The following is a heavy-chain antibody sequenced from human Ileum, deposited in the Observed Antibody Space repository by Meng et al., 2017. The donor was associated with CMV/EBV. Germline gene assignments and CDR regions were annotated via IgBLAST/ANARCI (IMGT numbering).Heavy chain of an antibody. V-gene: IGHV1-18*04. D-gene: IGHD6-13*01. CDR1: GYSFTNYF. CDR2: ISAYNGNT. J-gene: IGHJ5*02. CDR3: ARVRYSSPNWFDP. Sequence: VPAGSGVKKPGDSVKVSCKTSGYSFTNYFMHWVRQAPGQGLEWMGWISAYNGNTNYAQKLQGRVTMTTDTSTSTAYMELRSLRSDDTAVYYCARVRYSSPNWFDPWGQGTLVTVSS.